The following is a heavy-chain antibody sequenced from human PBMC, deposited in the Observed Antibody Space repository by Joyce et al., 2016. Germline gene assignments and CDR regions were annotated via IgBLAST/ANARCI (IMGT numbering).Heavy chain of an antibody. V-gene: IGHV5-51*01. J-gene: IGHJ4*02. CDR1: GYSFTSYW. CDR3: ARSAVRGTLSPFFDY. Sequence: EVQLVQSGGEVKKPGESLKISCKGVGYSFTSYWLGWVRQMTGKVLELMVIIKPEDSDTRYSPSFQGQVTISVDRSIKTAHLRWGSLRASDTAIYYCARSAVRGTLSPFFDYWGQGSLVTVSS. D-gene: IGHD3-16*01. CDR2: IKPEDSDT.